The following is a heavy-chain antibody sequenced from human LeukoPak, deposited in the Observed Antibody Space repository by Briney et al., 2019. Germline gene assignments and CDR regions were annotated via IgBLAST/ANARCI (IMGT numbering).Heavy chain of an antibody. J-gene: IGHJ5*02. V-gene: IGHV1-46*01. CDR1: GYTFTPYF. CDR2: TNPRGGST. Sequence: APEKISCKASGYTFTPYFIHWVRPAPGHGLEWMGITNPRGGSTTNAQKFQGRVTKTRDTCTSTVYMELNNLRSEDTAVYYCARDRAPLTTTAVGFDPWGQGSPVTVSS. CDR3: ARDRAPLTTTAVGFDP. D-gene: IGHD4/OR15-4a*01.